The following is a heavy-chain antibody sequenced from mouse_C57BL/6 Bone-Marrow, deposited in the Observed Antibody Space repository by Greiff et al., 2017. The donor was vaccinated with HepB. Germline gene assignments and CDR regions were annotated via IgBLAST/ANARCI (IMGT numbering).Heavy chain of an antibody. CDR1: GFNIKDDY. J-gene: IGHJ3*01. Sequence: EVKLMESGAELVRPGASVKFSCTASGFNIKDDYMHWVKQSPEQGLEWIGCIGPENGDTEYASNIQGKVTIRADKTTNTAYLQLSSLTSEDTAVYYCTTWDPWFAYWGRGTLVTVSA. CDR2: IGPENGDT. CDR3: TTWDPWFAY. V-gene: IGHV14-4*01. D-gene: IGHD4-1*01.